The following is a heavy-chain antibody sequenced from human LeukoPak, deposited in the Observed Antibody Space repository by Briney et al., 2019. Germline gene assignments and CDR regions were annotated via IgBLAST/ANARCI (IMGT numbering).Heavy chain of an antibody. V-gene: IGHV4-4*07. CDR3: ARDNRWFDP. D-gene: IGHD1-14*01. CDR1: GGSISSYY. CDR2: IYTSGST. J-gene: IGHJ5*02. Sequence: SETLSLTCAVPGGSISSYYWSWIRQPAGKGLEWLGRIYTSGSTNYNPSLKSRVTMSLDTSKNQLSLKLTSVTAADTAVYYCARDNRWFDPWGQGTLVTVSS.